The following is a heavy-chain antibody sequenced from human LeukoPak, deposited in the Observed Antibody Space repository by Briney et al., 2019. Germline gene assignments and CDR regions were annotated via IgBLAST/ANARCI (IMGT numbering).Heavy chain of an antibody. CDR1: GFTLDDYA. Sequence: GGSLRLSCAASGFTLDDYAMHWVRQAPGKGLEWVSLISWDGAWTYHTDSVKGRFTVSRDNSKNSLYLQMNSLRNEDTALYYCARDRVDDYFFFDFWGQGTLVTVSS. V-gene: IGHV3-43*01. D-gene: IGHD2/OR15-2a*01. CDR2: ISWDGAWT. CDR3: ARDRVDDYFFFDF. J-gene: IGHJ4*02.